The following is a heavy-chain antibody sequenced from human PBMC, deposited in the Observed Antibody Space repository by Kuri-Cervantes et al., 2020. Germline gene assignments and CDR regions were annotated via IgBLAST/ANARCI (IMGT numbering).Heavy chain of an antibody. D-gene: IGHD3-22*01. Sequence: GESLKTSCAASGFTFSYYYMSWIRQAPGKVLEWVSYISSSGSTIYYADSVKHRFTISRDNAKNPLYLQMNSLRAEDTAVYYCARAGGIVVVMFASDIWGQGTMVTVSS. CDR2: ISSSGSTI. CDR1: GFTFSYYY. J-gene: IGHJ3*02. CDR3: ARAGGIVVVMFASDI. V-gene: IGHV3-11*01.